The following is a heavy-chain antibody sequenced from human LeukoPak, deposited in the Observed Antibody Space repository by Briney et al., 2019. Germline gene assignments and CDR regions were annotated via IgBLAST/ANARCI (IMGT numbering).Heavy chain of an antibody. CDR1: GYSFTSYW. D-gene: IGHD1/OR15-1a*01. J-gene: IGHJ4*02. CDR2: IDPSDSYT. V-gene: IGHV5-10-1*01. CDR3: ARHASTNNY. Sequence: PGESLKISCKGSGYSFTSYWISWVRQMPGKGLGWMGRIDPSDSYTNYSPSFQGHVTISADKSIGAAYLQWSSLKASDTAMYYCARHASTNNYWGQGTLVTVSS.